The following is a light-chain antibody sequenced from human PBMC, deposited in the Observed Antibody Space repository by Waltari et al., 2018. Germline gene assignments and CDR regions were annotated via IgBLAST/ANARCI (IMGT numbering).Light chain of an antibody. CDR3: QSADSTGTSVL. Sequence: SYELIQPPSVSVSPGQMARTTYSGAALETKYAFWYRQKPGQAPLLVMYNFNERPSGMPGRFSGSVSGTTATLTISRVQAEDEADYYCQSADSTGTSVLFGGGTKLTVL. CDR1: ALETKY. V-gene: IGLV3-25*03. J-gene: IGLJ2*01. CDR2: NFN.